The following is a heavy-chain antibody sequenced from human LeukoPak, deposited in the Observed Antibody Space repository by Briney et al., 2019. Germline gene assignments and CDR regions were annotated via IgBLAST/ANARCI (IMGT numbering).Heavy chain of an antibody. CDR3: ARSAGLRYFDWLREVDY. D-gene: IGHD3-9*01. J-gene: IGHJ4*02. CDR2: INPNSGGT. CDR1: GYTFTGYY. Sequence: GASVKVSCKASGYTFTGYYMHWVRQAPGQGLEWMGWINPNSGGTNYAQKLQGRVTMTTDTSTSTAYMELRSLRSDDTAVYYCARSAGLRYFDWLREVDYWGQGTLVTVSS. V-gene: IGHV1-2*02.